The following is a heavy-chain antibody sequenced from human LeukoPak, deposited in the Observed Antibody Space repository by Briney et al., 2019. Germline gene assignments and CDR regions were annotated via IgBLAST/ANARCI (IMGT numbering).Heavy chain of an antibody. Sequence: ASVKVSCKASGYTFTSYGISWVRQAPGQGLEWMGWINVNSGGKDYAERFQGRVTMTRDTSISTAYMDLTSLRSDDTALYYCARAAYIGANSWPGYWGQGTLVTVSS. CDR1: GYTFTSYG. V-gene: IGHV1-2*02. CDR3: ARAAYIGANSWPGY. CDR2: INVNSGGK. D-gene: IGHD1-26*01. J-gene: IGHJ4*02.